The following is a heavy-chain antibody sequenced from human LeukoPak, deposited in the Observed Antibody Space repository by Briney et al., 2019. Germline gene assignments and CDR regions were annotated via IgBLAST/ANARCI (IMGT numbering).Heavy chain of an antibody. J-gene: IGHJ4*02. CDR3: ARAYCGGDCYNDH. Sequence: ASVKVSCKVSGYTFTTYAIHWVRQAPGQGLEWMGWINVGNGNTRYSQKSQGRVTITRDTSASTAYMEMSSLRSEDTAVYYCARAYCGGDCYNDHWGQGTLVTVSS. CDR1: GYTFTTYA. V-gene: IGHV1-3*01. CDR2: INVGNGNT. D-gene: IGHD2-21*02.